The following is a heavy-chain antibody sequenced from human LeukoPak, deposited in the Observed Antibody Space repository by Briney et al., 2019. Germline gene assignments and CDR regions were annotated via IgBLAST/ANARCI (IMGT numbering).Heavy chain of an antibody. CDR3: ARELSATSYYYYYYMDV. CDR1: GFTFSSYS. CDR2: ISSSSSYI. D-gene: IGHD5-24*01. Sequence: GGSLRLSCAASGFTFSSYSMNWVRQAPGKGLEGVSSISSSSSYIYYADSVKGRFTIYRDNAKNSLYLQMNSLRAEDTAVYYCARELSATSYYYYYYMDVWGKGTTVTVSS. V-gene: IGHV3-21*01. J-gene: IGHJ6*03.